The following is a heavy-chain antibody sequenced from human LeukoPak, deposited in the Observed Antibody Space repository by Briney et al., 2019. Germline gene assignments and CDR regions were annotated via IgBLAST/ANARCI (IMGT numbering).Heavy chain of an antibody. CDR2: ISWSSSSI. CDR1: GFTFDDYA. CDR3: ARASVPAED. D-gene: IGHD2-2*01. V-gene: IGHV3-9*01. Sequence: GGSLRLSCAASGFTFDDYAMHWVRQAPGKGLEWVSGISWSSSSIGYADSVKGRFTISRDNAKNSLYLQMNSLRAEDTAVYYCARASVPAEDWGQGTLVTVSS. J-gene: IGHJ4*02.